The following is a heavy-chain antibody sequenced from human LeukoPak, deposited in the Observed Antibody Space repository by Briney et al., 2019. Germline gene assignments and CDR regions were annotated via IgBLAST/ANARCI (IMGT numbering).Heavy chain of an antibody. CDR1: GGSISSHY. Sequence: PSETLSLTCSVSGGSISSHYWSWIRQPPGKGLEWIAYIYYSGSANYNPSLKSRVTMSVDTSKNQFSLNLNSVTAADTAVYYCAREGQLVRWFDPWGQGTLVTVSS. CDR3: AREGQLVRWFDP. J-gene: IGHJ5*02. V-gene: IGHV4-59*11. D-gene: IGHD6-6*01. CDR2: IYYSGSA.